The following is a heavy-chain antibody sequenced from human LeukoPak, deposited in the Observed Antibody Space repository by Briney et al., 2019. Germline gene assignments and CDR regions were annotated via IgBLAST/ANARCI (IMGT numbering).Heavy chain of an antibody. CDR1: GGSISGYY. CDR2: ISSSGST. J-gene: IGHJ4*02. V-gene: IGHV4-4*07. D-gene: IGHD3-10*01. Sequence: SETLSHTCSVSGGSISGYYCSWIRQPAGKGLECIGRISSSGSTNYNPSLKSRVTMSVDTSKNQFFLKLSSVTAADTAVYYCARSPRRPHFYSSGSYYYYFDYWGQGTLVTVSS. CDR3: ARSPRRPHFYSSGSYYYYFDY.